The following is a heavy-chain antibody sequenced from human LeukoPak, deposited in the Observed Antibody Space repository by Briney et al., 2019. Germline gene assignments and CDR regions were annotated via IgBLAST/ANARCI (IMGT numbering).Heavy chain of an antibody. CDR3: AREADSSSWAHYFDY. Sequence: SETLSLTCTVSGGSISSYYWSWIRQPPGKGLEWIGYIYYSGSTNYNPSLKSRVTISVDTSKNQSSLKLSSVTAADTAVYYCAREADSSSWAHYFDYWGQGTLVTVSS. V-gene: IGHV4-59*01. CDR2: IYYSGST. D-gene: IGHD6-13*01. J-gene: IGHJ4*02. CDR1: GGSISSYY.